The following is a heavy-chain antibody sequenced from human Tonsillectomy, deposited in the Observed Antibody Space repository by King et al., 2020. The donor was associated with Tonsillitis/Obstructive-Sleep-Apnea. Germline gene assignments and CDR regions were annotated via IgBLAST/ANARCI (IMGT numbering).Heavy chain of an antibody. V-gene: IGHV4-4*02. J-gene: IGHJ4*02. CDR1: VGSISSSNW. D-gene: IGHD3-3*01. Sequence: LQLQESGPGLVKPSGTLSLTCAVSVGSISSSNWWSWVRQPPGKGLEWIGGIYHSGSTNYNPSLKSRVTISVDNSKNQFSLKLSSVTAADTAVYYCARGTPPQYYDFWSGYYFDYWGQGTLVTVSS. CDR2: IYHSGST. CDR3: ARGTPPQYYDFWSGYYFDY.